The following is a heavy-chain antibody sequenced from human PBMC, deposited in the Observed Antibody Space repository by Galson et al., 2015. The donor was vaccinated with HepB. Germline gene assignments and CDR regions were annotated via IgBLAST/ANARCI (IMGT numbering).Heavy chain of an antibody. V-gene: IGHV3-21*01. CDR3: ARETGDQAFDI. CDR2: INSNNRYI. J-gene: IGHJ3*02. Sequence: SLRLSCAASGFTFSTYTMNWVRQAPGRGLEWVSSINSNNRYIFYGDSMKGRFTVSRDNAKNSLFLQMNSLRVEDTAVYYCARETGDQAFDIWGQGTMVTVSS. CDR1: GFTFSTYT. D-gene: IGHD7-27*01.